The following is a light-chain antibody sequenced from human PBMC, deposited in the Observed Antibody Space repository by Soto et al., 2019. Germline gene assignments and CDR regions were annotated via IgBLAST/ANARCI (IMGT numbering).Light chain of an antibody. J-gene: IGKJ4*02. CDR3: QQAYRFPCT. CDR2: SAS. Sequence: EIQVTHSPSSVSASVGDRVTITCRASQGISTYLGWYQQKPGKAPKSLIYSASSLQSGVPSKFSGVGSGTEFTLTITDMQPDDFATYYCQQAYRFPCTFGGGTKVDI. CDR1: QGISTY. V-gene: IGKV1-16*02.